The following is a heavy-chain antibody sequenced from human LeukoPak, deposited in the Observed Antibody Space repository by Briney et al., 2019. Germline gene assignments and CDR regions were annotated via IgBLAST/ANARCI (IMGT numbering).Heavy chain of an antibody. CDR1: AFTLSSYA. J-gene: IGHJ4*02. Sequence: GRSLTLSCRTSAFTLSSYAMSWVRHAEGEGLEWVSGIRGSGGSTYNADSGKGRFTISRDNSKNTLYLQMNSLRAEDTAIYYCAKDPQRCMAVAGTCYFDHWGQGTLVTVST. CDR2: IRGSGGST. CDR3: AKDPQRCMAVAGTCYFDH. D-gene: IGHD6-19*01. V-gene: IGHV3-23*01.